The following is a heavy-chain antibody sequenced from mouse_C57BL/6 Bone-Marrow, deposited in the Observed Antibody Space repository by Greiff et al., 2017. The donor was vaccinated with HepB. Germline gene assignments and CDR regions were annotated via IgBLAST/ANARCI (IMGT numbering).Heavy chain of an antibody. CDR3: TTWGTTVKGD. J-gene: IGHJ2*01. CDR2: IDPENGDT. CDR1: GFNIKDDY. V-gene: IGHV14-4*01. D-gene: IGHD1-1*01. Sequence: EVQLQQSGAELVRPGASVKLSCTASGFNIKDDYMHWVKQRPEQGLEWIGWIDPENGDTEYASKFQGKATITADTSSNTAYLQLSSLTSEDTAVYYCTTWGTTVKGDWGQGTTLTVSS.